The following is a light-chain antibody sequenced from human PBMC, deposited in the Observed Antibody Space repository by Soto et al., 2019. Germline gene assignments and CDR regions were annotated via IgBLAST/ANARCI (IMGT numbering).Light chain of an antibody. Sequence: QSALTQPASVSGSPGQSITISCTGTGSDVGGYNYVSWYQHHPGKAPKLMIYEVSNRPLGVSDRFSGSKSGNTASLTISGLQAEDEADYYCSSYTSTTILYVFGTGTKLPVL. J-gene: IGLJ1*01. CDR3: SSYTSTTILYV. CDR2: EVS. V-gene: IGLV2-14*01. CDR1: GSDVGGYNY.